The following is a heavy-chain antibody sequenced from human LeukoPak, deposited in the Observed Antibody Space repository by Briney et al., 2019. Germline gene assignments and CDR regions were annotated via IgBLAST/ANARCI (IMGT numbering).Heavy chain of an antibody. CDR3: AKDRPRIDY. Sequence: GGSLRLSCAASGFTFSSYAMGWVRQAAGTGLEWVSAISGSGGNTYYADSVKGRFTISRDNSRNTLYLQMNSLRAEDTAVYYCAKDRPRIDYWGQGTLVTVSS. CDR1: GFTFSSYA. V-gene: IGHV3-23*01. J-gene: IGHJ4*02. CDR2: ISGSGGNT.